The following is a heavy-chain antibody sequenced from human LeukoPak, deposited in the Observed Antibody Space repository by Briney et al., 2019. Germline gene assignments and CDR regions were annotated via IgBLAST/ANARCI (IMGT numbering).Heavy chain of an antibody. CDR3: ARDRGDYAADP. J-gene: IGHJ5*02. V-gene: IGHV4-30-4*01. CDR1: GGSLSSGDYY. D-gene: IGHD4-17*01. CDR2: IYYSGST. Sequence: SQTLSLTCTVSGGSLSSGDYYWSWIRQPPGKGLEWIGYIYYSGSTYYNPSLKSRVTISVDTSKNQFSLKLSSVTAADTAVYYCARDRGDYAADPWGQGTLVTVSS.